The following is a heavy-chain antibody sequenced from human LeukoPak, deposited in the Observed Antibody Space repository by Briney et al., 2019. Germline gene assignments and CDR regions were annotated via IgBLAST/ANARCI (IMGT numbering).Heavy chain of an antibody. J-gene: IGHJ4*02. D-gene: IGHD2-15*01. CDR2: IIPIFGTA. CDR3: ARAGCSGGSCYSFSPDY. CDR1: GGTFSGYA. Sequence: SVKVSCKASGGTFSGYAISWVRQAPGQGLEWMGGIIPIFGTANYAQKFQGRVTITADESTSTAYMELSSLRSEDTAVYYCARAGCSGGSCYSFSPDYWGQGTLVTVSS. V-gene: IGHV1-69*13.